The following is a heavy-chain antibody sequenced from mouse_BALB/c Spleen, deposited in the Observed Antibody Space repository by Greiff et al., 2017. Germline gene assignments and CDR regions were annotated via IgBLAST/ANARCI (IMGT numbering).Heavy chain of an antibody. CDR3: ARGGYYYGSVYAMDY. J-gene: IGHJ4*01. Sequence: VKLVESGPGLVAPSQSLSITCTVSGFSLTGYGVNWVRQPPGKGLEWLGMIWGDGSTDYNSALKSRLSISKDNSKSQVFLKMNSLQTDDTARYYCARGGYYYGSVYAMDYWGQGTSVTVSS. CDR2: IWGDGST. CDR1: GFSLTGYG. V-gene: IGHV2-6-7*01. D-gene: IGHD1-1*01.